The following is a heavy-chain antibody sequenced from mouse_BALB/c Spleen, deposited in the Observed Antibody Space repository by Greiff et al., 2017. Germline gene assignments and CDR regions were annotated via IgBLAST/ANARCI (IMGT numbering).Heavy chain of an antibody. CDR1: GYTFTSYW. D-gene: IGHD3-2*01. CDR3: ALDSSGYGFAD. V-gene: IGHV1-7*01. Sequence: VQLQQSGAELAKPGASVKMSCKASGYTFTSYWMHWVKQRPGQGLEWIGYINPSTGYTEYNQKFKDKATLTADKSSSTAYMQLSSLTSEDSAVYYGALDSSGYGFADWGQGTLVTVSA. CDR2: INPSTGYT. J-gene: IGHJ3*01.